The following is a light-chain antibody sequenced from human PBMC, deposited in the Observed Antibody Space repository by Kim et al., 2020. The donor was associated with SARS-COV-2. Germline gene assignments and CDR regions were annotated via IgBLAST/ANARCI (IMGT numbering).Light chain of an antibody. V-gene: IGLV6-57*01. CDR3: QSYDSSNHVV. CDR2: EDN. CDR1: SGSIASNY. J-gene: IGLJ2*01. Sequence: TVTLSCARSSGSIASNYVQWYQQRPGSSPTTVIYEDNQRPSGVPDRFSGSIDSSSNSASLTISGLKTEDEADYYCQSYDSSNHVVFGGGTQLTVL.